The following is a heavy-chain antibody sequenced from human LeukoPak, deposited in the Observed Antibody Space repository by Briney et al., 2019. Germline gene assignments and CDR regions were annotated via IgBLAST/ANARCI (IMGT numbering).Heavy chain of an antibody. CDR3: ASGDYGDPPLNY. CDR1: GYTFTSYY. V-gene: IGHV1-46*01. Sequence: ASVKVSCKASGYTFTSYYMHWVRQAPGQGLEWMGIINPSGGSTSYAQEFQGRVTMTRDTSISTAYMELSRLRFDDTAVYCCASGDYGDPPLNYWGQGTLVTVSS. CDR2: INPSGGST. D-gene: IGHD4-17*01. J-gene: IGHJ4*02.